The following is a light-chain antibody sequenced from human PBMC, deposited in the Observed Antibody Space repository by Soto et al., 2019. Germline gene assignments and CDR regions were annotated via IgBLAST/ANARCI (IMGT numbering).Light chain of an antibody. Sequence: DIQMTQSPSTLSTSVGDRVTITCRASQSISSWLAWYQQKPGKAPKLLIYDASSLESGVPSRFSGSGSGTEFTLTIISLQPDDFATYDCQQYNSYWETFGQGTKV. CDR2: DAS. CDR1: QSISSW. V-gene: IGKV1-5*01. J-gene: IGKJ1*01. CDR3: QQYNSYWET.